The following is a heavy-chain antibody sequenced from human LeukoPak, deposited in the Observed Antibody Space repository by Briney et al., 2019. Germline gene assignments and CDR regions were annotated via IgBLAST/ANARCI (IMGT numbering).Heavy chain of an antibody. CDR3: ARCDFAVPGGHY. V-gene: IGHV3-7*01. Sequence: GGSLRLSCAASGFTFSSYAMSWVRQAPGKGLEWVANIKQDGSEKYYVDSVEGRFTISRDNAKNSLHLQMNSLRAEDTAVYYCARCDFAVPGGHYWGQGILVTVSS. J-gene: IGHJ4*02. CDR2: IKQDGSEK. CDR1: GFTFSSYA. D-gene: IGHD6-19*01.